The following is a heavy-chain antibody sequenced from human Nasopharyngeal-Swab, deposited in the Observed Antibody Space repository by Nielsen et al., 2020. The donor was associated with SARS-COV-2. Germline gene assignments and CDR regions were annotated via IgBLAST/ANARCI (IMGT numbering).Heavy chain of an antibody. V-gene: IGHV1-2*06. CDR2: ISPNSGGT. Sequence: ASVKVFCKTSGYTFSDYFIHWVRQAPGQGLEWMGRISPNSGGTNFAQKFRGRVTVTRDASISTAYLELTGLTSDDTAAYYCARSCATVGCPFDPWGQGTLVTVSS. D-gene: IGHD2-15*01. CDR1: GYTFSDYF. CDR3: ARSCATVGCPFDP. J-gene: IGHJ5*02.